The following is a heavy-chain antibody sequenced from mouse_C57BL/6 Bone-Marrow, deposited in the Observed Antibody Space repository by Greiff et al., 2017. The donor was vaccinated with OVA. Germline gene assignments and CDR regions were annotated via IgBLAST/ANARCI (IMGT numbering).Heavy chain of an antibody. Sequence: VQRVESGAELVKPGASVKMSCKASGYTFTTYSIEWMKQNHGNSLEWIGNFHPYNDDTNYNEKFKGKATLTVEKSSSTVYLELSRLTSDDSAVYYCAGPGGYGGDWFAYWGQGTLVTVSA. V-gene: IGHV1-47*01. J-gene: IGHJ3*01. D-gene: IGHD2-2*01. CDR1: GYTFTTYS. CDR2: FHPYNDDT. CDR3: AGPGGYGGDWFAY.